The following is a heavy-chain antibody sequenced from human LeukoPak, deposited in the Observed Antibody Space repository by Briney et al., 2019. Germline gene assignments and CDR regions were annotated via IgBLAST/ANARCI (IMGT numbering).Heavy chain of an antibody. CDR3: ARLIRGWYGYYFDY. D-gene: IGHD6-19*01. CDR1: GGSISSYY. Sequence: PSETLCLTCTVSGGSISSYYWSWIRQPPGKGLEWIGYIYYSGSTNYNASLKSRVTISVDTSKTQFSLKLSSVTAADTAVYYCARLIRGWYGYYFDYWGQGTLVTVSS. V-gene: IGHV4-59*01. J-gene: IGHJ4*02. CDR2: IYYSGST.